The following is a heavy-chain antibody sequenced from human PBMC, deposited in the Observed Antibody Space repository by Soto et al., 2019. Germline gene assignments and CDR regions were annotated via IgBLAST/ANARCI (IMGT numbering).Heavy chain of an antibody. CDR1: GFTFSDTW. Sequence: EVQLVESGGGLTKPGESLRLSCAASGFTFSDTWMSWVRQAPGKGLEWVGRIKNKGEGGTTQYIAPVKGRFTIWRDDSKNMVYLQMNTLKIEDTAVYYCTTDSAYWGQGTLVTVSS. CDR3: TTDSAY. V-gene: IGHV3-15*01. CDR2: IKNKGEGGTT. J-gene: IGHJ4*02.